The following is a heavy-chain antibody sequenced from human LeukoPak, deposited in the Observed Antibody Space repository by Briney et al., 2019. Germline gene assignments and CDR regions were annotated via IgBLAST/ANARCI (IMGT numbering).Heavy chain of an antibody. J-gene: IGHJ6*02. D-gene: IGHD6-6*01. CDR1: GGSISSSSYY. CDR2: IYYSGST. CDR3: ASRYSSSAYYYYGMDV. V-gene: IGHV4-39*01. Sequence: KPPETLSLTCTVSGGSISSSSYYWGWIRQPPGKGLEWIGSIYYSGSTYYNPSLKSRVTISVDTSKNQFSLKLSSVTAADTAVYYCASRYSSSAYYYYGMDVWGQGTTVTVSS.